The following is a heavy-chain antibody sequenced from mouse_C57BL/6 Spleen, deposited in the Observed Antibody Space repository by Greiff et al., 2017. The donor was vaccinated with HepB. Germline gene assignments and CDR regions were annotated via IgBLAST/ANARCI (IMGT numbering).Heavy chain of an antibody. CDR3: TRIAH. CDR1: GFNIKDDY. Sequence: VQLKQSGAELVRPGASVKLSCTASGFNIKDDYMHWVKKRPEQGLEWIGWIDPENGDTKYASKFQDKATLTVDTSSNTAYLHLSSLTSEDTAVYYCTRIAHWGQGTLVTVSA. CDR2: IDPENGDT. J-gene: IGHJ3*01. V-gene: IGHV14-4*01.